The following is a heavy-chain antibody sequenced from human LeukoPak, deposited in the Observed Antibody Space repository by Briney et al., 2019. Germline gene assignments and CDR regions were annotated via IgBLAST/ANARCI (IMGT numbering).Heavy chain of an antibody. CDR1: GYSISSTNW. J-gene: IGHJ4*02. V-gene: IGHV4-28*01. CDR2: IYYSGST. D-gene: IGHD1-26*01. Sequence: SDTLSLTCAVSGYSISSTNWWGWIRPPPGKGLEWIGYIYYSGSTYYNPSLKSRVTMSVGTSKNQFSLKLSSVTAVDTAVYYCAKYSGSYYVDYWGQGTLVTVSS. CDR3: AKYSGSYYVDY.